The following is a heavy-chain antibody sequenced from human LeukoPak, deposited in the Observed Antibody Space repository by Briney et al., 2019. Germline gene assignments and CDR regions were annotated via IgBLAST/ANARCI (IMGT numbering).Heavy chain of an antibody. V-gene: IGHV4-39*01. CDR1: GGSISSGNYY. CDR3: ARHGPNYYYALAV. J-gene: IGHJ6*02. CDR2: IYYSGST. Sequence: SETLSLTCTVSGGSISSGNYYWGWIRQPPGKGLEWIGSIYYSGSTYYNSSLESRVTIPVDTSKNQFSLKLTSVTAADAAVFHCARHGPNYYYALAVWGQGTAVTVSS.